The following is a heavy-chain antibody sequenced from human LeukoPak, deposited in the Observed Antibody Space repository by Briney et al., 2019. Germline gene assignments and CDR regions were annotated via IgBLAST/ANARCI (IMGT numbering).Heavy chain of an antibody. CDR1: GGTLSTYA. J-gene: IGHJ3*02. Sequence: SVKVSCKASGGTLSTYAISWVRQAPGQGLEWMGGIIPIFGTANYAQKFQGRVTITADKSTSTAYMELSSLRSEDTAVYYCARGGGSYSAVAFDIWGQGTMVTVSS. CDR3: ARGGGSYSAVAFDI. V-gene: IGHV1-69*06. CDR2: IIPIFGTA. D-gene: IGHD1-26*01.